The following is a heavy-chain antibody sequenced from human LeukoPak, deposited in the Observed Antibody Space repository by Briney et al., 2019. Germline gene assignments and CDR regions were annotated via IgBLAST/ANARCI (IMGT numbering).Heavy chain of an antibody. CDR2: ISSSSSYI. CDR1: GFTFSSYS. CDR3: AKGRRYNILTGYYVSEVDP. D-gene: IGHD3-9*01. Sequence: GGSLRLSCAASGFTFSSYSMNWVRQAPGKGLEWVSSISSSSSYIYYADSVKGRFTISRDTSKNTLYLQMNSLRPEDTAVYYCAKGRRYNILTGYYVSEVDPWGQGTLVTVSS. J-gene: IGHJ5*02. V-gene: IGHV3-21*01.